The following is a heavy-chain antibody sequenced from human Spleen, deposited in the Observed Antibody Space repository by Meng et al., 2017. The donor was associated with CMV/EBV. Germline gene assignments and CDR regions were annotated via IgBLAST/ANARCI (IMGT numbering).Heavy chain of an antibody. J-gene: IGHJ6*02. D-gene: IGHD2-2*01. V-gene: IGHV3-30*02. CDR1: GFIFNSYA. Sequence: GGSLRLSCAASGFIFNSYAMHWVRQAPGKGLEWVAFIRYDGSDKFYADSVKCRFTISRDNSKNTLYLQMNSLRTEDTAVYFCATVNAAAANYYYYYGMDVWGQGTTVTVSS. CDR3: ATVNAAAANYYYYYGMDV. CDR2: IRYDGSDK.